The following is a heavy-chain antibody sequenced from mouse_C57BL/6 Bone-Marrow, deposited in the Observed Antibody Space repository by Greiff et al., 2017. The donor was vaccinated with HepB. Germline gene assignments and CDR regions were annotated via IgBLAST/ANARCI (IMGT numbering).Heavy chain of an antibody. CDR3: AREDLYYFDY. Sequence: QVQLKESGAELVRPGTSVKMSCKASGYTFTNYWIGWAKQRPGHGLEWIGDIYPGGGYTNYNEKFKGKATLTADKSSSTAYMQFSSLTSEDSAIYYCAREDLYYFDYWGQGTTLTVSS. J-gene: IGHJ2*01. CDR1: GYTFTNYW. CDR2: IYPGGGYT. V-gene: IGHV1-63*01.